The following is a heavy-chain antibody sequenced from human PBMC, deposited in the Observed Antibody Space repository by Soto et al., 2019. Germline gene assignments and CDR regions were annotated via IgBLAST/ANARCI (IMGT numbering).Heavy chain of an antibody. CDR3: ARDGQQLGMDV. CDR2: IWYDGSNK. J-gene: IGHJ6*02. V-gene: IGHV3-33*01. CDR1: GFTFSSYG. D-gene: IGHD6-13*01. Sequence: LRLSCAASGFTFSSYGMHWVRQAPGKGLEWVAVIWYDGSNKYYADSVKGRFTISRDNSKNTLYLQMNSLRAEDTAVYYCARDGQQLGMDVWGQGTTVTVSS.